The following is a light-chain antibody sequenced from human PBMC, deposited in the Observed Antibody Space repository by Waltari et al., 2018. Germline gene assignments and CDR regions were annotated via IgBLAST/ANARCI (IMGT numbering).Light chain of an antibody. V-gene: IGKV1-33*01. CDR2: DAS. CDR3: QQYDNMIT. Sequence: DLQMTQSQSSLSAFVGDRVTITCQASQDISSYLNWYQQKPGKAPKPLISDASNLETGVPSRFSGSGSGTDFTLTINSLQPEDIATYYCQQYDNMITFGQGTRLEIK. CDR1: QDISSY. J-gene: IGKJ5*01.